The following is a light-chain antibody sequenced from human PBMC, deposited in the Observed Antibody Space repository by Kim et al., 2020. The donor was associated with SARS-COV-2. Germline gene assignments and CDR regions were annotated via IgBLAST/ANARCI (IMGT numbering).Light chain of an antibody. J-gene: IGLJ2*01. Sequence: SVSPGLTASITCSGDKVGDKYACWYQQKPGQSPVLVIYQHNKRPSGIPERFSGSNSGNTATLTISGTQAMDEADYYCQAWDSSTVVFGGGTQLTVL. CDR3: QAWDSSTVV. V-gene: IGLV3-1*01. CDR2: QHN. CDR1: KVGDKY.